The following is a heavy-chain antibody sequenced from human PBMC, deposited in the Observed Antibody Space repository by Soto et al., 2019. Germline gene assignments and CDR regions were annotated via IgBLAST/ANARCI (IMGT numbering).Heavy chain of an antibody. V-gene: IGHV4-59*11. Sequence: HVQLQESGPGLVKPSETLSLTCTVSGDFSSAHYWSCIRQPPGKGLEWLGYIFFTGNTKYNPTLKGPLSLSSKASTNMFALALSSGAAGDTAVYYWVREGGGYRFAYWGQGTLVTVSS. CDR1: GDFSSAHY. CDR3: VREGGGYRFAY. J-gene: IGHJ4*02. CDR2: IFFTGNT. D-gene: IGHD3-16*02.